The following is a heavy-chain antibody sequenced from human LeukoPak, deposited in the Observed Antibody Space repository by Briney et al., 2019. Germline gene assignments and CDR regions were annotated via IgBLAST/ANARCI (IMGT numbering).Heavy chain of an antibody. CDR1: GGSISSYY. CDR3: ARGYCSGGSCNGNWFDP. D-gene: IGHD2-15*01. Sequence: PSETLSLTCTVSGGSISSYYWSWIRQRPGKGLEWIGYIYYSGSTNYNPSLKSRVTISVDTSKNQFSLKLSSVTAADTAVYYCARGYCSGGSCNGNWFDPWGQGNLVTVSS. V-gene: IGHV4-59*12. J-gene: IGHJ5*02. CDR2: IYYSGST.